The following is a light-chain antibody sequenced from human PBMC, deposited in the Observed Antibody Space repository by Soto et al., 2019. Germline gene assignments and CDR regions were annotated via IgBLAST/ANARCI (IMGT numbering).Light chain of an antibody. Sequence: EIVLTQSPGTLSLSPGERATLSCRASQRVSSSYLACYQQKPGQAPRLLIYGASSRATGIPDRFSGSGSGKDITLTISRLEPEDFAVYYCQQYGSSPPVTFGQGTKVEIK. CDR2: GAS. V-gene: IGKV3-20*01. J-gene: IGKJ1*01. CDR1: QRVSSSY. CDR3: QQYGSSPPVT.